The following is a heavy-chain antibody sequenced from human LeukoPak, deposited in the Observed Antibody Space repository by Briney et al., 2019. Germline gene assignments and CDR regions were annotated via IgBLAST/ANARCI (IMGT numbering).Heavy chain of an antibody. Sequence: SETLSLTCAVYGGSFSDYYWSWIRQPPGKGLEWIGEINHSGSTNYNPSLKSRVTISVDTSKNQFSLKLSSVTAADTAVYYCARERRTYYYGSGSYPYFDYWGQGTLVTVSS. CDR2: INHSGST. CDR1: GGSFSDYY. V-gene: IGHV4-34*01. CDR3: ARERRTYYYGSGSYPYFDY. D-gene: IGHD3-10*01. J-gene: IGHJ4*02.